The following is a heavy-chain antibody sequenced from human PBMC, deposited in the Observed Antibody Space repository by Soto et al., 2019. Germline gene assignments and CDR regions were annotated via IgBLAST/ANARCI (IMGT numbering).Heavy chain of an antibody. D-gene: IGHD3-10*01. CDR2: ITSDGDST. CDR3: GSGGPDV. V-gene: IGHV3-64D*06. Sequence: GGSLRLSCSVSGFTFSKYAMHWVRQAPGKGLEYVSGITSDGDSTWHADSVKDRFTISRDNSMNLSAVTAADTAIYYCGKGFYGSGGPDVWGPGTLVTVSS. CDR1: GFTFSKYA. J-gene: IGHJ4*02.